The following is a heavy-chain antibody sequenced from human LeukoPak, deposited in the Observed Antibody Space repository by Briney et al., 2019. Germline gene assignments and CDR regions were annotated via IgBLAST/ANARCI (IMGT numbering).Heavy chain of an antibody. CDR2: IYYSGST. CDR3: ARHEYYGLEGGFDC. Sequence: TSETLTLTCTVSGGSISSSSYYWGWIRRPPGKGLEWIGNIYYSGSTYYNPSLKSRVTISVDTSKNQFYLKLSSVTAADTAVYYCARHEYYGLEGGFDCWGQRTLVTVSS. CDR1: GGSISSSSYY. V-gene: IGHV4-39*01. D-gene: IGHD3-10*01. J-gene: IGHJ4*02.